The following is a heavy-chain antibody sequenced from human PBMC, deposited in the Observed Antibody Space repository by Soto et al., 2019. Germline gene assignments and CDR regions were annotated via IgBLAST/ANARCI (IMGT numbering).Heavy chain of an antibody. Sequence: QVQLVQSGAEVKKPGASVKVSCKASGYAFTSYGISWVRQAPGQGLAWMGWISVYNGNTNYAQKRQGRVTMTTDTSTSTAYMEQRSLRSDDTAVYYCARAPKGNGTVVTRYAFDIWGQGTIVTVAS. CDR1: GYAFTSYG. J-gene: IGHJ3*02. V-gene: IGHV1-18*04. CDR2: ISVYNGNT. D-gene: IGHD2-21*02. CDR3: ARAPKGNGTVVTRYAFDI.